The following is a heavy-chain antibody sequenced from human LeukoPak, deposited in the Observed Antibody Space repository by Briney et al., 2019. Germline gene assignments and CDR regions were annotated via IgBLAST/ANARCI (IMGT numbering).Heavy chain of an antibody. CDR1: GFTFSSYA. Sequence: PGGSLRLSCAASGFTFSSYAMSWVRQAPGKGLEWVSGTSGSGGSTYYADSVKGRFTISRDNSKNALFLQMNSLRAEDTAIYYCAKTPKSGYPPYFYYYGMDVWGQGTTVTVS. J-gene: IGHJ6*02. D-gene: IGHD3-3*01. CDR3: AKTPKSGYPPYFYYYGMDV. CDR2: TSGSGGST. V-gene: IGHV3-23*01.